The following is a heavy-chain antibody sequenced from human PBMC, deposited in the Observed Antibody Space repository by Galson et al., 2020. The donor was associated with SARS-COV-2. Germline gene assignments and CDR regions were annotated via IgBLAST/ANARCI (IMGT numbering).Heavy chain of an antibody. CDR1: GGSVSSGSYY. CDR3: ARSKGLTFGGAGYYYGMDV. Sequence: SETLSLTCTVSGGSVSSGSYYWSWIRQPPGKGLEWIGYIYYSGSTNYNPSLKSRVTISVDTSKNQFSLKLSSVTAADTAVYYCARSKGLTFGGAGYYYGMDVWGQGTTVTVSS. V-gene: IGHV4-61*01. J-gene: IGHJ6*02. D-gene: IGHD3-16*01. CDR2: IYYSGST.